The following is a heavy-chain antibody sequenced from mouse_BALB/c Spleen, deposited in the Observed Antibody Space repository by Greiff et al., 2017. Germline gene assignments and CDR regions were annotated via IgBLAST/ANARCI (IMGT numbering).Heavy chain of an antibody. CDR2: IRLKSNNYAT. CDR3: TTGNYYGYDFDY. D-gene: IGHD1-2*01. V-gene: IGHV6-6*02. J-gene: IGHJ2*01. Sequence: EVKLVESGGGLVQPGGSMKLSCVASGFTFSNYWMNWVRQSPEKGLEWVAEIRLKSNNYATHYAESVKGRFTISRDDSKSSVYLQMNNLRAEDTGIYYCTTGNYYGYDFDYWGQGTTLTVSS. CDR1: GFTFSNYW.